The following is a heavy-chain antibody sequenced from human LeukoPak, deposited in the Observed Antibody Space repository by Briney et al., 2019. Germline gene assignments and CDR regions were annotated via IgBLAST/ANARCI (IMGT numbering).Heavy chain of an antibody. V-gene: IGHV1-3*01. CDR1: GGTFSSYA. CDR2: INAGNGNT. D-gene: IGHD3-16*01. CDR3: ARDWVPPRNAFDI. J-gene: IGHJ3*02. Sequence: ASVKVSCKASGGTFSSYAISWVRQAPGQRLEWMGWINAGNGNTKYSQKFQGRVTITRDTSASTAYMELSSLRSEDTAVYYCARDWVPPRNAFDIWGQGTMVTVSS.